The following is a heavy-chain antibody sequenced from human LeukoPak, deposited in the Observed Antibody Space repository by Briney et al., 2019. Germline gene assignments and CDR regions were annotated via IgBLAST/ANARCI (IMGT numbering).Heavy chain of an antibody. CDR3: AKLDTAMVTLFYYYYYMDV. CDR1: GFTFSSYA. V-gene: IGHV3-23*01. D-gene: IGHD5-18*01. Sequence: GGSLRLSCAASGFTFSSYAMSWVRQAPGKGLEWVSAISGSGGSTYYADSVKGRFTISRDNSKNTLYLQMNSLRAEDTAVYYCAKLDTAMVTLFYYYYYMDVWGKGTTVTISS. J-gene: IGHJ6*03. CDR2: ISGSGGST.